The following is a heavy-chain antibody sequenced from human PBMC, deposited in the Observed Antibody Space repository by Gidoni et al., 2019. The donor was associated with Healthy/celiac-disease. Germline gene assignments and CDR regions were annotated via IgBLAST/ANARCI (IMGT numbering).Heavy chain of an antibody. CDR2: INPNSGGT. CDR3: ARAYYYDSSGYYYYYYYGMDV. D-gene: IGHD3-22*01. J-gene: IGHJ6*02. Sequence: QVQLVQSGAEVKKPGASVKVSCKASGYTFTGYYMHWGRQAPGQGLEWMGWINPNSGGTNYAQKFQGRVTMTRDTSISTAYMELSRLRSDDTAVYYCARAYYYDSSGYYYYYYYGMDVWGQGTTVTVSS. CDR1: GYTFTGYY. V-gene: IGHV1-2*02.